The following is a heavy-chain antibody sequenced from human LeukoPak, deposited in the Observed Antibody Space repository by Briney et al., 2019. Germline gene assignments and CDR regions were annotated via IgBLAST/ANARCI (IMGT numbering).Heavy chain of an antibody. D-gene: IGHD1-26*01. CDR1: GFTFDDYG. V-gene: IGHV3-20*04. CDR2: INWNGGST. CDR3: AKDRLSGSYYDGAFDI. J-gene: IGHJ3*02. Sequence: GGSLRLSCAASGFTFDDYGMSWVRQAPGKGLEWVSGINWNGGSTGYAGSVKGRFTISRDNAKNSLYLQMNSLRAEDTAVYYCAKDRLSGSYYDGAFDIWGQGTMVTVSS.